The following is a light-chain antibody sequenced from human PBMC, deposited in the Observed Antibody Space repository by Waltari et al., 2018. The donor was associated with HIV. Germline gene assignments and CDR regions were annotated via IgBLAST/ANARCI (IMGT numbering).Light chain of an antibody. CDR1: SSAVGLSNL. V-gene: IGLV2-23*02. Sequence: QSALTQPASVSGSPGQSVTISCPGTSSAVGLSNLVSWYQQHPGKAPKLIVYEVNRRPSGVSGRFSGSKSGSTASLTISGLHTEDEADYYCCAYTDPSTYVFGPGTKVTVL. CDR2: EVN. CDR3: CAYTDPSTYV. J-gene: IGLJ1*01.